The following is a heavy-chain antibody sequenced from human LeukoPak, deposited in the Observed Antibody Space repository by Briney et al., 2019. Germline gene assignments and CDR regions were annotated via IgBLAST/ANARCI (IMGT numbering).Heavy chain of an antibody. CDR2: INYSGTT. CDR1: GGSISSSSYY. D-gene: IGHD6-25*01. CDR3: ARDQAAGGYYYYRGLDV. J-gene: IGHJ6*02. V-gene: IGHV4-39*07. Sequence: SETLSLTCTVSGGSISSSSYYWGWVRQPPGKGLEWIGSINYSGTTYYNPSLKSRVTISVDTSKNQFSLKLTSVTAADTAVYYCARDQAAGGYYYYRGLDVWGQGTTVTVSS.